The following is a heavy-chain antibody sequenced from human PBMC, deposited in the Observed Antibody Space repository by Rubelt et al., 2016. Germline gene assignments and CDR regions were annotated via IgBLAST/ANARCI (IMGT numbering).Heavy chain of an antibody. V-gene: IGHV1-24*01. D-gene: IGHD2-15*01. CDR2: FDPEDGET. CDR3: ATGIIRLKPFDY. J-gene: IGHJ4*02. Sequence: GLEWMGGFDPEDGETIYAQKFQGRVTMTKDTSTDTAYMELSSLRSEDTAVYYCATGIIRLKPFDYWGQGTLVTVSS.